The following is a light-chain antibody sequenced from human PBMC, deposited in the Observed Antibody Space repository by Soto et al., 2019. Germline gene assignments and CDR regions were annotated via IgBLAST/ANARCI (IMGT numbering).Light chain of an antibody. Sequence: DIRMAQSPSSLSASVGDRVTITCRATQSITNYLNWYQQNLGRAPKLHIYIASSLQSGVPSRFSGSGSGTDFTLTINSLQPEDFATYYCQHTYSFPRSFGQATRLEIK. V-gene: IGKV1-39*01. CDR3: QHTYSFPRS. J-gene: IGKJ1*01. CDR2: IAS. CDR1: QSITNY.